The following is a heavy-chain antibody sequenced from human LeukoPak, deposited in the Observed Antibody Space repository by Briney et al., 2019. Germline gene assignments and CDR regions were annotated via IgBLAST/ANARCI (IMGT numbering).Heavy chain of an antibody. J-gene: IGHJ3*02. V-gene: IGHV3-11*04. CDR1: GFIFSDYY. CDR2: ISDNGRNI. Sequence: GGSLRLSCAASGFIFSDYYMGWIRQAPGRGLEWVSYISDNGRNIYYTDSGKGRFTMSRDNAKKSLYLQMNSLRAEDTAVYYCAGAKFDSSYYYYRGFDIWGQGTMVTVSS. CDR3: AGAKFDSSYYYYRGFDI. D-gene: IGHD3-22*01.